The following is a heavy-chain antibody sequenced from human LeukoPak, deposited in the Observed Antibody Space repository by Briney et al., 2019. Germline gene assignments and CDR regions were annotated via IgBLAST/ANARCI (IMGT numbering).Heavy chain of an antibody. CDR2: IYHSGST. CDR3: ASHYYGSGTHGWFDP. Sequence: PSETLSLTCTVSGYSISSGYYWGWIRQPPGKGLEWIGSIYHSGSTNYNPSLKSRVTISVDTSKNQFSLKLSSVTAADTAVYYCASHYYGSGTHGWFDPWGQGTLVTVSS. J-gene: IGHJ5*02. CDR1: GYSISSGYY. D-gene: IGHD3-10*01. V-gene: IGHV4-38-2*02.